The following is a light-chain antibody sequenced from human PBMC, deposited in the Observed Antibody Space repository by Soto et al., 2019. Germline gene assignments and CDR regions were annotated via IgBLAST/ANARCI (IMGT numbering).Light chain of an antibody. CDR3: AAWDDSLNGVV. V-gene: IGLV1-44*01. CDR2: SNN. CDR1: SSNIGSNT. Sequence: QSVLTQPPSASGTPGQRVTISCYGSSSNIGSNTVNWYQQLPGTAPRLLIYSNNRRPSGVPDRFSGSKSGTSASLAISGLQSEDEADYYCAAWDDSLNGVVFGGGTKVTVL. J-gene: IGLJ2*01.